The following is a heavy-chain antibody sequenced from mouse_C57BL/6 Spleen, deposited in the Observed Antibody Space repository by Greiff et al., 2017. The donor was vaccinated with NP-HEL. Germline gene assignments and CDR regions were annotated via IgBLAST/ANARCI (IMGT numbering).Heavy chain of an antibody. CDR3: ARQRELDY. CDR1: GFTFSSYG. V-gene: IGHV5-6*01. J-gene: IGHJ2*01. Sequence: EVKLMESGGDLVKPGGSLKLSCAASGFTFSSYGMSWVRQTPDKRLEWVATISSGGSYTYYPDSVKGRFTISRDNAKNTLYLQMSSLKSEDTAMYYCARQRELDYWGQGTTLTVSS. CDR2: ISSGGSYT.